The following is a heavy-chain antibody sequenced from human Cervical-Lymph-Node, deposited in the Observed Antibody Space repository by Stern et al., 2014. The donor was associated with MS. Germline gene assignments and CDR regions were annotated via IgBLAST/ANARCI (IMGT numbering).Heavy chain of an antibody. CDR1: GASVSSGSYY. CDR2: VYYTGTP. CDR3: ARHDQFLGGMDV. Sequence: QLQLQESGPGLVKPSETLSLTCTVSGASVSSGSYYWGWIRQSPGKRLEWIGYVYYTGTPYSNPSLSSRVTISKDTSNNLFFLNLPSVTATDTAVYYCARHDQFLGGMDVWGQGTTVTVSS. J-gene: IGHJ6*02. D-gene: IGHD3-3*01. V-gene: IGHV4-39*01.